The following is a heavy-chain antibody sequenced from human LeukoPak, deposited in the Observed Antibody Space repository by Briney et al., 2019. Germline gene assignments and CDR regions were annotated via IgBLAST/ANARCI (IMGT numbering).Heavy chain of an antibody. CDR3: ARDSEDYSNTHMRPDY. D-gene: IGHD4-11*01. Sequence: GGSLRLSCAASGFTFSSYIMNWVRQAPGKGLEWVSSISSSSSYIYYADSVKGRFTISRDNAKNSLYLQMNSLRAEDTAVYYCARDSEDYSNTHMRPDYWGQGTLVTVSS. J-gene: IGHJ4*02. CDR1: GFTFSSYI. CDR2: ISSSSSYI. V-gene: IGHV3-21*01.